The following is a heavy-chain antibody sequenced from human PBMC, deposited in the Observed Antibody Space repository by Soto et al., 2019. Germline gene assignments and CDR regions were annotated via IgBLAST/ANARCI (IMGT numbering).Heavy chain of an antibody. Sequence: GGSLRLSCAASGFTFSSYAMSWVRQAPGKGLEWVSVISGTGGSTYYADSVKGRFTISRDNSKNTLYLQMNSLRAEDTAVYYCAKVPTAIAAAGTFDYWGQGTLVTVSS. J-gene: IGHJ4*02. V-gene: IGHV3-23*01. D-gene: IGHD6-13*01. CDR1: GFTFSSYA. CDR3: AKVPTAIAAAGTFDY. CDR2: ISGTGGST.